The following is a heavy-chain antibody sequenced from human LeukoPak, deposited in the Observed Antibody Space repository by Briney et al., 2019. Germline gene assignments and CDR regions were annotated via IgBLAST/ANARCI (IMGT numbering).Heavy chain of an antibody. CDR2: ISYDGSNK. D-gene: IGHD3-9*01. J-gene: IGHJ5*02. V-gene: IGHV3-30*01. CDR3: AKVPRQHDNWFDP. Sequence: GGSLRLSCAASGFTFSSYAMHWVRQAQGKGLEWVAVISYDGSNKYYADSVKGRFTISRDNSKNTLYLQMNSLRAEDTAVYYCAKVPRQHDNWFDPWGQGTLVTVSS. CDR1: GFTFSSYA.